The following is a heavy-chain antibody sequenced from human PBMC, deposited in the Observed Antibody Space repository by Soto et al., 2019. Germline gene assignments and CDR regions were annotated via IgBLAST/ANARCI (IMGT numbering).Heavy chain of an antibody. CDR3: ASHSYGYFPHYYHGMAV. V-gene: IGHV1-69*12. CDR1: GGTFSSYA. CDR2: IIPIFGTA. Sequence: QVQLVQSGAEVKKPGSSVKVSCKASGGTFSSYASSWVRQAPGQGLEWMGGIIPIFGTANYAQKFQGRVTITADECTTTACLELSSLRPEDTAVYYCASHSYGYFPHYYHGMAVLGPGTTVTVSS. D-gene: IGHD5-18*01. J-gene: IGHJ6*02.